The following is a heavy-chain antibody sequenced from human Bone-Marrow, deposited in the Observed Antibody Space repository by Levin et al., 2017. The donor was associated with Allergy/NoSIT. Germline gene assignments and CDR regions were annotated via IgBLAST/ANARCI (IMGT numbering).Heavy chain of an antibody. CDR3: ATARLRNTNWLDP. CDR2: ISYDGSNK. Sequence: GGSLRLSCAASGFTFSSYAVHWVRQAPGKGLEWVAVISYDGSNKYYADSVKGRFTISRDNSKNTLYLQMNSLRAEDTAVYYCATARLRNTNWLDPWGQGTLVTVSS. D-gene: IGHD1-14*01. CDR1: GFTFSSYA. V-gene: IGHV3-30-3*01. J-gene: IGHJ5*02.